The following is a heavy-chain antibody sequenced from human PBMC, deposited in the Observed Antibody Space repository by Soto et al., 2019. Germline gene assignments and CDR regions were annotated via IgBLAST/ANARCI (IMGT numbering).Heavy chain of an antibody. V-gene: IGHV4-59*01. CDR3: AREGGKDGYYYYGMDV. CDR1: GGSISSYY. Sequence: SETLSLTFTVSGGSISSYYWSWIRQPPGKGLEWIGYIYYSGSTNYNPSLKSRVTISVDTSKNQFSLKLSSVTAADTAVYYCAREGGKDGYYYYGMDVWGQGTTVTVSS. J-gene: IGHJ6*02. CDR2: IYYSGST. D-gene: IGHD3-16*01.